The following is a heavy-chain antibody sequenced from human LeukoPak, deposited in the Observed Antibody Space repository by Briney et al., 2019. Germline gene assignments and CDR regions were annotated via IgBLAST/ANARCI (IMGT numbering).Heavy chain of an antibody. CDR1: GFTFDDYA. J-gene: IGHJ4*02. D-gene: IGHD5-18*01. Sequence: PGGSLRLSCAASGFTFDDYAMHWVRHAPGMGLEWVSGISWNSGSIGYADSVRGRFTISRDNAKNSLYLQMNSLRPEDTALYYCAKLSGYSYGYLDYWGQGTLVTVSS. V-gene: IGHV3-9*01. CDR3: AKLSGYSYGYLDY. CDR2: ISWNSGSI.